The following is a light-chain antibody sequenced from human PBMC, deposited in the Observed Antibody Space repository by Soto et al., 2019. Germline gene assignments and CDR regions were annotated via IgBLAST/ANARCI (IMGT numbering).Light chain of an antibody. CDR2: GAS. CDR3: QQYGSSPWT. J-gene: IGKJ1*01. CDR1: QSVGSSY. Sequence: TQSPGTLSLSPGERATLSCRASQSVGSSYLAWYQQKPGQAPRLLIYGASTRATGIPDRFSGSGSGTDFTLTISRLEPEDFAVYYCQQYGSSPWTFGQGTKV. V-gene: IGKV3-20*01.